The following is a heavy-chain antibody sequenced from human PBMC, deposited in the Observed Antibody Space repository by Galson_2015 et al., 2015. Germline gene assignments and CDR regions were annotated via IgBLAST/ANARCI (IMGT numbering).Heavy chain of an antibody. V-gene: IGHV6-1*01. J-gene: IGHJ4*02. CDR3: AREEKGSGSYYSRPHYYFDY. CDR1: GDSVSSHSAA. Sequence: CAISGDSVSSHSAAWNWIRQSPSRGLEWLGRTYYRSKWYNDYAVSVKSRITINPDTSKNQFSLQLNSVTPEDTAVYYCAREEKGSGSYYSRPHYYFDYWGQGTLVTVSS. CDR2: TYYRSKWYN. D-gene: IGHD3-10*01.